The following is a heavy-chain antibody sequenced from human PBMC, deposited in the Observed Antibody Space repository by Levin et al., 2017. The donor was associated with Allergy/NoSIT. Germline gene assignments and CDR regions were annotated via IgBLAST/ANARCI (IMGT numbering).Heavy chain of an antibody. CDR3: ARPKYDFWSGYYTGENAFDI. Sequence: ASVKVSCKASGYTFTSYAMNWVRQAPGQGLEWMGWINTNTGNPTYAQGFTGRFVFSLDTSVSTVYLQISSLKAEDTAVYYCARPKYDFWSGYYTGENAFDIWGQGTMVTVSS. CDR2: INTNTGNP. V-gene: IGHV7-4-1*02. CDR1: GYTFTSYA. D-gene: IGHD3-3*01. J-gene: IGHJ3*02.